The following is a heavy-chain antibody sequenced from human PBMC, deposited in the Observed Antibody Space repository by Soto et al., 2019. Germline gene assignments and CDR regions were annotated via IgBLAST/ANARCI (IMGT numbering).Heavy chain of an antibody. CDR1: GYSFTNYW. Sequence: GESLKISCKGSGYSFTNYWIGWVRQMPGQGLEWMGIMNPGDSGTRYRPSFQGQVTMSVDKSISTAYLQWTSLESSDTAMYYCVIHERGGHNCHWGQGTLVTVSS. J-gene: IGHJ4*02. V-gene: IGHV5-51*01. CDR2: MNPGDSGT. D-gene: IGHD1-20*01. CDR3: VIHERGGHNCH.